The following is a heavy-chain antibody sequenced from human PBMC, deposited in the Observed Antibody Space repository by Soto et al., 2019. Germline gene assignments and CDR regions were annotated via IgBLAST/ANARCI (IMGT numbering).Heavy chain of an antibody. CDR1: GFTFSSYG. J-gene: IGHJ4*02. Sequence: HPGGSLRLSCAASGFTFSSYGMHWVRQAPGKGLEWVAVIWYDGSNKYYADSVKGRFTISRDNSKNTLYLQMNSLRAEDTAVYYCAREAYGDYVTYYFDYWGQGTLVTVSS. CDR2: IWYDGSNK. D-gene: IGHD4-17*01. V-gene: IGHV3-33*01. CDR3: AREAYGDYVTYYFDY.